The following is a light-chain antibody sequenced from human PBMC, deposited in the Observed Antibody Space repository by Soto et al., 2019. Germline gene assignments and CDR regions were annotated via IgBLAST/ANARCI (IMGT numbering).Light chain of an antibody. V-gene: IGKV1-39*01. CDR2: VAS. Sequence: DIQMTQSPSSLSASVGDRVTITCRASQSISSNLNWYQQKPGEAPKLLIYVASGLQSGVPSRFSGSESGTDYTLTISSLQPDDFATYYCQQSYSTPYTFGQGTKLEIK. J-gene: IGKJ2*01. CDR1: QSISSN. CDR3: QQSYSTPYT.